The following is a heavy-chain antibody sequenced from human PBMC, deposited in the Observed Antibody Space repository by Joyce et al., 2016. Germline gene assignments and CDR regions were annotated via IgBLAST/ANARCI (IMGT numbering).Heavy chain of an antibody. CDR3: AKSSWADQYGDPFDI. CDR2: ISGSGGST. CDR1: GFTFTNQA. Sequence: EVQLLESGGGLAQPGGSLRLSCAASGFTFTNQAMSWVRQAPGKGLEWVSGISGSGGSTYYADSVKGRFTISRDNSKNTVYLQMNRLRVEDTAVYSCAKSSWADQYGDPFDIWGQGTMVTVSS. D-gene: IGHD2-2*01. V-gene: IGHV3-23*01. J-gene: IGHJ3*02.